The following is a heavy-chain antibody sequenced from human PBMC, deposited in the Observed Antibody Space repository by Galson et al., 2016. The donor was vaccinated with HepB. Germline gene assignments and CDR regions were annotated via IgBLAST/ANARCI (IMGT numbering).Heavy chain of an antibody. J-gene: IGHJ4*02. V-gene: IGHV3-30*03. Sequence: SLRLSCAASGFTFSGYGMHWVRQAPGKGLEWVAADSMDGRREWYADSVKGRFTISRDISNNILLLQMSSLRPDDTAVYYCARRHEYCPPVGCSVDYWGQGTLVSVSS. CDR1: GFTFSGYG. CDR2: DSMDGRRE. D-gene: IGHD2/OR15-2a*01. CDR3: ARRHEYCPPVGCSVDY.